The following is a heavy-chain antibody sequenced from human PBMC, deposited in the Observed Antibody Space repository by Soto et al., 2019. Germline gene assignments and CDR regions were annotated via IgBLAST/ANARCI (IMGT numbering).Heavy chain of an antibody. Sequence: EVRLLESGGGLVQPGGSLRLSCAASGITISNYHMSWVRQAPGKGLDWVSGINGSGDTTYYADAAKGRFTISKDISKNSLFLQLDSLRVEDSALYFCVKDDGGYPSTAPHWGQGTLVTVSP. CDR1: GITISNYH. V-gene: IGHV3-23*01. CDR2: INGSGDTT. J-gene: IGHJ4*02. D-gene: IGHD4-17*01. CDR3: VKDDGGYPSTAPH.